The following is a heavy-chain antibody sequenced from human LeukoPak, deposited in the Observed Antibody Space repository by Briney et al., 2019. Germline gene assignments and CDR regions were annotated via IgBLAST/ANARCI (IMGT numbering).Heavy chain of an antibody. CDR3: ARHLDGYNPFDY. V-gene: IGHV5-51*01. D-gene: IGHD5-24*01. Sequence: GESLKISCKGSGYTFTNYWIAWVRQMPGRGLECMGITYPRNSDTRYSPSFQGQVTISADKSVNTAYLQWSSLKASDTAMYYCARHLDGYNPFDYWGQGTLVTVPS. CDR1: GYTFTNYW. CDR2: TYPRNSDT. J-gene: IGHJ4*02.